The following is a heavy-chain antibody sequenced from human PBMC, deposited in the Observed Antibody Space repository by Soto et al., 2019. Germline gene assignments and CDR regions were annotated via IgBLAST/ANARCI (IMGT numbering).Heavy chain of an antibody. J-gene: IGHJ1*01. CDR2: INAGNGDT. D-gene: IGHD3-22*01. Sequence: QVQLVQSGPEAKKPGASVKVSCEASGYTFTTYPIHWVRQAPGQSLEWLGWINAGNGDTKYSEKFQGRVTITTDTYTSTANMEVISLRSEDTAVYYCARGRRYSEDISGHWGQGTLVTVSS. CDR1: GYTFTTYP. CDR3: ARGRRYSEDISGH. V-gene: IGHV1-3*01.